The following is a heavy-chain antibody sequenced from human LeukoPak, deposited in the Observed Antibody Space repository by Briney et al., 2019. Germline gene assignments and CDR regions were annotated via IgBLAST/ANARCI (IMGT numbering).Heavy chain of an antibody. J-gene: IGHJ4*02. Sequence: PGRSLRLSCAASGFTFSSYGMHWVRQAPGKGREWVAVISYDGSNKYYADSGKGRFTISRDNSKNTLYLQMNSLRAEDTAVYYCAKDALRWLFDYWGQGTLVTVSS. CDR2: ISYDGSNK. D-gene: IGHD5-12*01. CDR1: GFTFSSYG. V-gene: IGHV3-30*18. CDR3: AKDALRWLFDY.